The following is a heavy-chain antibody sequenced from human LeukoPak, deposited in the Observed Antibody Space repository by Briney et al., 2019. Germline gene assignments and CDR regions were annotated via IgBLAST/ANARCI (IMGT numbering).Heavy chain of an antibody. CDR1: GGSFSGYY. V-gene: IGHV4-34*01. D-gene: IGHD6-13*01. J-gene: IGHJ5*02. CDR3: ARGLSDCSSWYAVGWFDP. Sequence: SETLSLTCAVYGGSFSGYYWSWIRQPPGKGLEWIGEINHSGSTNYNPSLKSRATISVDTSKNQFSLKLSSVTAADSAVYYCARGLSDCSSWYAVGWFDPWGQGTLVTVSS. CDR2: INHSGST.